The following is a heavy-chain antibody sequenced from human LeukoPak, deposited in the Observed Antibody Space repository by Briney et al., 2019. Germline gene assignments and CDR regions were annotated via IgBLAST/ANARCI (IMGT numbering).Heavy chain of an antibody. D-gene: IGHD3-22*01. J-gene: IGHJ1*01. CDR2: IKIDGSEK. Sequence: QAGGPLRLSCEGSGFTFSNYWLGWVRQAPGKGLQWVANIKIDGSEKYYVASVKGRFTISRNNAKNSLYLQMNSLRAEDTAVYYCATYSSLNRREFHYWGQGTLLTVSS. CDR1: GFTFSNYW. V-gene: IGHV3-7*01. CDR3: ATYSSLNRREFHY.